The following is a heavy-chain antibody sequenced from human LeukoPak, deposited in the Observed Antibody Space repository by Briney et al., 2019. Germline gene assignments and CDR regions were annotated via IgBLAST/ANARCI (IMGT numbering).Heavy chain of an antibody. CDR1: GGSISSHY. CDR2: IYYSGST. J-gene: IGHJ4*02. V-gene: IGHV4-59*11. CDR3: ARRKLVGASPFDY. D-gene: IGHD1-26*01. Sequence: SETLSLTCTVPGGSISSHYWSWIRQPPGKGLEWIGYIYYSGSTNYNPSPKSRVTISVDTSKNQFSLKLSSVTAADTAVYYCARRKLVGASPFDYWGQGTLVTVSS.